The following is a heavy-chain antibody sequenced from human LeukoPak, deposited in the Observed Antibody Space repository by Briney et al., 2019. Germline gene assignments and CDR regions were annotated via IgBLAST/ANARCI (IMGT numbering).Heavy chain of an antibody. J-gene: IGHJ5*02. CDR3: ARDHQDVVVPNWFDP. V-gene: IGHV3-7*01. D-gene: IGHD2-2*01. CDR2: IKQDGSEK. Sequence: GGSLRLSCAASGFTVSSNYMSWVRQAPGKGLEWVANIKQDGSEKYYVDSVKGRFTISRDNAKNSLYLQMNSLRAEDTAVYYCARDHQDVVVPNWFDPWGQGTLVTVSS. CDR1: GFTVSSNY.